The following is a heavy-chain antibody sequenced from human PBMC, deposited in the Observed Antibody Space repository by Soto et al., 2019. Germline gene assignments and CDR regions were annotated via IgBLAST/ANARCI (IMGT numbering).Heavy chain of an antibody. Sequence: VSGGSLDSGGYSCAWIRQNPGKGLEWIGYIYYTGVTYYNPSLGSRVNISVDPSTNQFSLELTSVTAADTAVYFFARAGSSTANPLATCGQRLLVT. CDR2: IYYTGVT. V-gene: IGHV4-31*02. D-gene: IGHD2-2*01. J-gene: IGHJ5*02. CDR1: GGSLDSGGYS. CDR3: ARAGSSTANPLAT.